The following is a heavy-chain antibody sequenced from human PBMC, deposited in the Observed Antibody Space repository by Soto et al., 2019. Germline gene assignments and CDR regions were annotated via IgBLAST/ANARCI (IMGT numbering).Heavy chain of an antibody. J-gene: IGHJ5*02. D-gene: IGHD6-13*01. CDR1: GGTFSSYA. CDR2: IIPIFGTA. V-gene: IGHV1-69*06. Sequence: SVKVSCKASGGTFSSYAISWVRQAPGQGLEWMGGIIPIFGTANYAQKFQGRVTITADKSTSTAYMELSSLRSEDTAVYYCAREAAAGSNLFDPWGQGTLVTVSS. CDR3: AREAAAGSNLFDP.